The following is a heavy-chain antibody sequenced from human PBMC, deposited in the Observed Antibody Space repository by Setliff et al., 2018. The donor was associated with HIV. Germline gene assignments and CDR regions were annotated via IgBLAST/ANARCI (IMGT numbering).Heavy chain of an antibody. D-gene: IGHD6-6*01. CDR2: IYYNGDT. V-gene: IGHV4-39*01. J-gene: IGHJ4*02. Sequence: PSETLSLTCTVSGGFVSRSSYYWGWIRRPRGKRLEWIGTIYYNGDTQYNPSFKSRVIMSVDTSKNQFSLRLISVTAADTAVYYCVRMEATRPPRGLDYWGPGTLVPSPQ. CDR3: VRMEATRPPRGLDY. CDR1: GGFVSRSSYY.